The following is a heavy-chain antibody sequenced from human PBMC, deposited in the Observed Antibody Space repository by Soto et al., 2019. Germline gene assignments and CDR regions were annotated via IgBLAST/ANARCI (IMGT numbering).Heavy chain of an antibody. CDR2: IKQDGSET. V-gene: IGHV3-7*03. Sequence: GGSLRLSCAVSGITFDRYWMDWVRQAPGEGLEWVANIKQDGSETYYVDSVKGRFTISRDNAKNSLYLQMNSLKTEDTAVYYCAREAIVATPYYYYYYMDVWGKGTTVTVSS. CDR1: GITFDRYW. CDR3: AREAIVATPYYYYYYMDV. J-gene: IGHJ6*03. D-gene: IGHD5-12*01.